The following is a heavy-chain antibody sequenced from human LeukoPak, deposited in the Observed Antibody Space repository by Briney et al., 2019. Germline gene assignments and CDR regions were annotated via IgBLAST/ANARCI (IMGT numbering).Heavy chain of an antibody. CDR2: VYHDGST. Sequence: SETLSLTCSVSGYSITSGYYWGWIRQSPGKGLEWIGSVYHDGSTYYNPSLKSRVTVSVDTSKNQISLSLSSVTATDTAVYYCARDFFGRAAGTGNWFDPWGQGTLVTVSS. CDR3: ARDFFGRAAGTGNWFDP. D-gene: IGHD6-13*01. J-gene: IGHJ5*02. CDR1: GYSITSGYY. V-gene: IGHV4-38-2*02.